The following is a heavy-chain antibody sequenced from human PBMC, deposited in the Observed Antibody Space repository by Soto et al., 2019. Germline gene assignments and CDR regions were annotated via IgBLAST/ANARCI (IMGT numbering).Heavy chain of an antibody. Sequence: GGSLRLSCAASGFTFSSYAMSWVRQAPGKGLEWVSAISGSGGSTYYADSVKGRFTISRDNSKDTLYLQMNSLRAEDTAVYYCAKNCMVRGVIITGQAFDIWGQGTMVTVSS. CDR2: ISGSGGST. J-gene: IGHJ3*02. CDR1: GFTFSSYA. D-gene: IGHD3-10*01. CDR3: AKNCMVRGVIITGQAFDI. V-gene: IGHV3-23*01.